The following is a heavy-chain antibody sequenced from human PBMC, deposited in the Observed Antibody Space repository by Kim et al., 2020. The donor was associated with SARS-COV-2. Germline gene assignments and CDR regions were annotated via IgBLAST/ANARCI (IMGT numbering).Heavy chain of an antibody. CDR2: TTRSGNAS. CDR1: GFIFSDYS. D-gene: IGHD1-1*01. J-gene: IGHJ4*02. V-gene: IGHV3-64D*06. Sequence: GGSLRLSCSASGFIFSDYSIHWVRRAPGEGLEYVSATTRSGNASFFSASVEGRFTVSRDNSKDTLYLQMTSLRPEDTSVYYCVKYGRDSGAVHWGRGTLGIVSS. CDR3: VKYGRDSGAVH.